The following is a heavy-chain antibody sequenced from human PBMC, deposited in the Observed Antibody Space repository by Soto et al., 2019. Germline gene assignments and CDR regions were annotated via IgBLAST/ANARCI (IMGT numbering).Heavy chain of an antibody. CDR2: ISSSGSTI. CDR1: GFTFSDYY. J-gene: IGHJ6*02. V-gene: IGHV3-11*01. D-gene: IGHD2-2*01. CDR3: ARDLVPAAMIAYYYYGMDV. Sequence: GGSLRLSCAASGFTFSDYYMSWIRQAPGKGLEWVSYISSSGSTIYYADSVKGRFTISRDNAKNSLYLQMNSLRAEDTAVYYCARDLVPAAMIAYYYYGMDVWGQGTTVTVSS.